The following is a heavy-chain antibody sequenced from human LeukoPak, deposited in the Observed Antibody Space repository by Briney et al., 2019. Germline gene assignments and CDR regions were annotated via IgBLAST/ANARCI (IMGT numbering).Heavy chain of an antibody. CDR3: TTDPRIAAAGTVNDY. Sequence: PGGSLRLSCVASGXTFSNAWMSWVRQAPGKGREWVGRIKSKTDGGTTDYAAPVKSRFTISRDDSKNTLYLQMNSLKTEDTAVYYCTTDPRIAAAGTVNDYWGQGTLVTVSS. J-gene: IGHJ4*02. CDR1: GXTFSNAW. CDR2: IKSKTDGGTT. D-gene: IGHD6-13*01. V-gene: IGHV3-15*01.